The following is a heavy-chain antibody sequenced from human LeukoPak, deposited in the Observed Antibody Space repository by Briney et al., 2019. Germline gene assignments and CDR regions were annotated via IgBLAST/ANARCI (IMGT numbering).Heavy chain of an antibody. Sequence: SETLSLTCGVSGGSFSTYYWSWIRQPPGKGLEWIGEINHSGSTNYNPSLKSRVTISVDRSKNQFSLKLSSVTAADTAVYYCARGIKRIQLWPPHFDYWGQGTLVTVSS. CDR2: INHSGST. J-gene: IGHJ4*02. CDR1: GGSFSTYY. V-gene: IGHV4-34*01. CDR3: ARGIKRIQLWPPHFDY. D-gene: IGHD5-18*01.